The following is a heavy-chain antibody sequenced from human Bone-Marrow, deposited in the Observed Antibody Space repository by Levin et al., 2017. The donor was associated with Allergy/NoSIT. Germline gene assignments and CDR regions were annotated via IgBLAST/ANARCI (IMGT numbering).Heavy chain of an antibody. J-gene: IGHJ4*02. V-gene: IGHV3-23*01. D-gene: IGHD6-19*01. CDR2: ISGSGTIT. CDR1: GFTFSSYA. CDR3: EKERLAVAGYYFDS. Sequence: GGSLRLSCAASGFTFSSYAMSWVRQAPGKGLEWVSSISGSGTITHYAESVKGRFTISRDISKNMLLPQMNSIRAEATAIYFCEKERLAVAGYYFDSWGQGTMVTVSS.